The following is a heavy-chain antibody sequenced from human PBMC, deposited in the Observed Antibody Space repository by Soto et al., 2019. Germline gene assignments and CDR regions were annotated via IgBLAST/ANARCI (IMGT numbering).Heavy chain of an antibody. J-gene: IGHJ4*02. CDR3: GRGGVAVAGRGALDY. CDR1: GGTFSSYA. V-gene: IGHV1-69*12. D-gene: IGHD6-19*01. Sequence: QVQLVQSGAEVKKPGSSVKVSCKASGGTFSSYAISWVRQAPGQGLEWMGGIIPIFGTANYAQKFQGRVTMTADESTSTAYMGLRSRASEGTAVYYCGRGGVAVAGRGALDYWGQGTLVTVSS. CDR2: IIPIFGTA.